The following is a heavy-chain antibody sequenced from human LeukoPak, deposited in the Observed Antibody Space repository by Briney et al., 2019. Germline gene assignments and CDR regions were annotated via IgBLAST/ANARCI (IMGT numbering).Heavy chain of an antibody. D-gene: IGHD3-22*01. CDR3: AKEGANYYDSSGYCLDY. J-gene: IGHJ4*02. Sequence: PGGSLRLSCAASGFTFDDYAMHWVRQAPGKGLEWVSLISGDGGSTYYADSVKGRFTISRDNSKNSLYLQMNSLRTEDTALYYCAKEGANYYDSSGYCLDYWGQGTLVTVSS. CDR1: GFTFDDYA. V-gene: IGHV3-43*02. CDR2: ISGDGGST.